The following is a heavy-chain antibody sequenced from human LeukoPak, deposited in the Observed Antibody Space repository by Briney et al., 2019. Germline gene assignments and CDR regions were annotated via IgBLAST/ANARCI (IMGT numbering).Heavy chain of an antibody. CDR2: ISGAGSST. V-gene: IGHV3-74*01. CDR1: GSTFPSNW. J-gene: IGHJ3*02. CDR3: ARVDYDWNVAVFAFDI. D-gene: IGHD1-20*01. Sequence: GGSLRPSCAAPGSTFPSNWTPWVRHAPGKGLGWVSRISGAGSSTYSAASMKGRFTISRDNAKNTLYLQMNSLRAEYTAVYYCARVDYDWNVAVFAFDIWGQGTMVTVSS.